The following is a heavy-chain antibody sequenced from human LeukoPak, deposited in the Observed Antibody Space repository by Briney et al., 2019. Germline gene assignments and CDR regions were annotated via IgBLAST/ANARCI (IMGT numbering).Heavy chain of an antibody. CDR2: IKQDGSEK. Sequence: SGESLRLSCAASGFTFGAYYMTWVRQAPGKGLEWVANIKQDGSEKYYVDSVKGRFTISRDNANNSLYLQMNSQRAEDTAVYYCARMSGIAVAAIWISYFDYWGQGTLVTVSS. CDR3: ARMSGIAVAAIWISYFDY. CDR1: GFTFGAYY. D-gene: IGHD6-19*01. V-gene: IGHV3-7*03. J-gene: IGHJ4*02.